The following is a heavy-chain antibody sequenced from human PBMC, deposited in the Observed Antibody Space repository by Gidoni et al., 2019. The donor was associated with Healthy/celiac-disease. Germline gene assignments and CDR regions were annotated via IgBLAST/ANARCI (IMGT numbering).Heavy chain of an antibody. D-gene: IGHD6-6*01. V-gene: IGHV3-48*02. CDR1: GFTFTSYS. Sequence: EVQLVESGGGLVQPGGSLRLSCAASGFTFTSYSMNWVRQAPGKGLEWVSYISSSSSTIYYADSVKGRFTISRDNAKNSLYLQMNSLRDEDTAVYYCARDLSEYLNYYFDYWGQGTLVTVSS. CDR3: ARDLSEYLNYYFDY. CDR2: ISSSSSTI. J-gene: IGHJ4*02.